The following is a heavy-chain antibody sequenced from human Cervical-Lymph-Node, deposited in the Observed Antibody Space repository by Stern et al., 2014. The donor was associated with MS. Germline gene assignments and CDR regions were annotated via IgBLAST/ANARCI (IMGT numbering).Heavy chain of an antibody. D-gene: IGHD3-9*01. CDR2: IITLYGST. Sequence: QVQLVQSGPEVMQPGSSVKVSCKASGGSFSSYDVSWVRQAPGQGLEWMGRIITLYGSTNYADHLQGRVTITADESTTTVHMQLSSLRSDDTAVYYCVLTGYYPYWGQGTLVTVSS. CDR3: VLTGYYPY. V-gene: IGHV1-69*01. CDR1: GGSFSSYD. J-gene: IGHJ4*02.